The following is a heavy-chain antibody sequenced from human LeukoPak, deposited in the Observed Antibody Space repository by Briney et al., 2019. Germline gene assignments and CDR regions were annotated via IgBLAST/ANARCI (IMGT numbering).Heavy chain of an antibody. CDR2: INHSGST. D-gene: IGHD3-16*01. CDR1: GGSFSGYY. J-gene: IGHJ4*02. V-gene: IGHV4-34*01. CDR3: ARGRGSVLGF. Sequence: SETLSLTCAVYGGSFSGYYWSWIRQPPGKGLEWIGEINHSGSTNYNPSLKSRVTISVDTSKNQFSLKLSSVTAADTAVYYCARGRGSVLGFWGQGTLVTVSS.